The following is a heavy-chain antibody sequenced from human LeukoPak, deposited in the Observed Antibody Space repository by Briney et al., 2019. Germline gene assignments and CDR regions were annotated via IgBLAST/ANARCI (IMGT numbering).Heavy chain of an antibody. Sequence: GRSLRLSCAASGFTFSSYGMHWVRQAPGKGLEWVAVIWYDGSNKYYADSVKGRFTISRDNSKNTLYLQMNSLRAEDTAVYYCARDTFDELAHPYYYYGMDVWGQGTTVTVSS. CDR2: IWYDGSNK. V-gene: IGHV3-33*01. CDR1: GFTFSSYG. CDR3: ARDTFDELAHPYYYYGMDV. D-gene: IGHD6-13*01. J-gene: IGHJ6*02.